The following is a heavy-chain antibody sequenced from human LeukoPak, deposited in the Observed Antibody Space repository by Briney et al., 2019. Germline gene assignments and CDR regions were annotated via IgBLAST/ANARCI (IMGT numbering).Heavy chain of an antibody. CDR1: GFTFSSYG. CDR2: INAGGDET. V-gene: IGHV3-23*01. Sequence: GGSLRLSCAASGFTFSSYGMHWVRQAPGKGLEWVSTINAGGDETHYTDSVRGRFTIFRDNSKNTVYLQMNSLRADDTAVYYCAKEGYYNFADWGQGTLVPVSS. CDR3: AKEGYYNFAD. D-gene: IGHD1-1*01. J-gene: IGHJ4*02.